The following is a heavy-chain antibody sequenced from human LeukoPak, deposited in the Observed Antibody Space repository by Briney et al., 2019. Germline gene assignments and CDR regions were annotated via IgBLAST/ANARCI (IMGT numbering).Heavy chain of an antibody. V-gene: IGHV4-4*09. CDR1: GGSISSHY. CDR3: VLIPASTWNWFDP. D-gene: IGHD2-2*01. J-gene: IGHJ5*02. CDR2: IYISGST. Sequence: SETLCLTCTVSGGSISSHYWSWIRQPPGKGLEWIGYIYISGSTNYNPSLKSRVTISVDTSKNQFSLKLRSVTVADTAVYYCVLIPASTWNWFDPWGQGTLVTVSS.